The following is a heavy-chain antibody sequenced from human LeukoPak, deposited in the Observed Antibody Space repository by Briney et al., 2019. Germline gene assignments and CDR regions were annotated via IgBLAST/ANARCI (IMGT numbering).Heavy chain of an antibody. D-gene: IGHD3-9*01. V-gene: IGHV4-61*02. CDR1: GGSIRSGSYY. J-gene: IGHJ4*02. Sequence: SETLSLTCTVSGGSIRSGSYYWSWIRKPAGKGLEWIGRINTSGSTNYNPSLKSRVTISVDTSKNQFSLKLSSVTAADTAVYYCASSAYDILTGYYTFFDYWGQGTLVTVSS. CDR2: INTSGST. CDR3: ASSAYDILTGYYTFFDY.